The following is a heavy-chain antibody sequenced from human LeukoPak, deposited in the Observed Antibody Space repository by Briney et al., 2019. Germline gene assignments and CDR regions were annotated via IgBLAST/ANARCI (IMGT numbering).Heavy chain of an antibody. CDR3: ANPLPIFGVNHVYYMDV. V-gene: IGHV3-74*01. CDR2: INSDGSST. CDR1: GFTFSSYW. Sequence: GGSLRLSCAASGFTFSSYWMHWVRQAPGKGLVWVSRINSDGSSTSYADSVKGRFTISRDNAKNTLYLQMNSLRAEDTAVYYCANPLPIFGVNHVYYMDVWGKGTPVTVSS. J-gene: IGHJ6*03. D-gene: IGHD3-3*01.